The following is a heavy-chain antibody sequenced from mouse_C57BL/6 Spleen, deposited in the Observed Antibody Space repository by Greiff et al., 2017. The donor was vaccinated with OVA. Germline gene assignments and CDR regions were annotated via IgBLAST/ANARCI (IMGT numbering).Heavy chain of an antibody. D-gene: IGHD2-4*01. CDR2: INPSSGYT. V-gene: IGHV1-7*01. Sequence: QVQLQQSGAELAKPGASVKLSCKASGYTFTSYWMHWVKQRSGQGLEWIGYINPSSGYTKYNQKFKDKATLTADKSSSTAYMQLSSLTYEDSAVYYCARNPYYDYGPFAYWGQGTLVTVSA. CDR1: GYTFTSYW. CDR3: ARNPYYDYGPFAY. J-gene: IGHJ3*01.